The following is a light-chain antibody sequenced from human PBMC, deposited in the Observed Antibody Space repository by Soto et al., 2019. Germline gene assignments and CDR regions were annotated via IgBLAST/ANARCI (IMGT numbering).Light chain of an antibody. J-gene: IGLJ2*01. Sequence: QSALTQPASVSGSPGQSITISCTGTSSDVGGYNYVSWYQQHPGKAPKLMIYDVSNRPSGVPNRFSGSKSGNTASLTISGLQAEDEADYYCSSYTSSSPRVVFGGGTKLTVL. CDR3: SSYTSSSPRVV. V-gene: IGLV2-14*01. CDR2: DVS. CDR1: SSDVGGYNY.